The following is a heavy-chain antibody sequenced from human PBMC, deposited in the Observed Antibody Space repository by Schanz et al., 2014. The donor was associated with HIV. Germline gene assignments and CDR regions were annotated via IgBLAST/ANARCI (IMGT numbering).Heavy chain of an antibody. CDR3: AQMGAFAAFDI. D-gene: IGHD3-16*01. Sequence: EVQLLESAGGLVQPGGSLRLSCAASGFTFNNYAMTWVRQAPGKGLEWVSSISESGGRTYYADSVNGRFTISRDNSKNTLYLQMTTLRIDDTAVYYCAQMGAFAAFDIWGHGTVVTVSS. CDR1: GFTFNNYA. CDR2: ISESGGRT. J-gene: IGHJ3*02. V-gene: IGHV3-23*01.